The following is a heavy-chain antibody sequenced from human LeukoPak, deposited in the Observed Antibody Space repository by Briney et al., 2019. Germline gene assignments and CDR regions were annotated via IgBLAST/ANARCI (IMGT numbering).Heavy chain of an antibody. CDR2: IIPIFGTA. J-gene: IGHJ3*02. V-gene: IGHV1-69*13. D-gene: IGHD1-14*01. CDR3: ARVGAGGESHDAFDI. Sequence: SVKVSCKASGGTFSSYAISWVRQAPGQGLEWMGGIIPIFGTANYAQKFQGRVTITADESTSTAYMELSSLRSEDTAVYYCARVGAGGESHDAFDIWGQGTMVTVSS. CDR1: GGTFSSYA.